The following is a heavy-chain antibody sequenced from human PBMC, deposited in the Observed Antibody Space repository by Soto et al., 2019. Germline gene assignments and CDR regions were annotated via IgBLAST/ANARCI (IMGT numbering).Heavy chain of an antibody. CDR1: GGSISSSSYY. CDR3: ARIHSSSSVYYYYYMDV. V-gene: IGHV4-39*01. Sequence: QLQLQESGPGLVKPSETLSLTYTVSGGSISSSSYYWGWIRQPPGKGLEWIGSIYYSGSTYYNPSLKSRVTISVDTSKNQFSLKLSSVTAADTAVYYCARIHSSSSVYYYYYMDVWGKGTTVTVSS. CDR2: IYYSGST. J-gene: IGHJ6*03. D-gene: IGHD6-6*01.